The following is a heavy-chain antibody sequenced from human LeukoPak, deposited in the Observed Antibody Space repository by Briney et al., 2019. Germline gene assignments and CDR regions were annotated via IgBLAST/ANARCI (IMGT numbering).Heavy chain of an antibody. Sequence: SETLSLTCTVSGGSISSYYWSWIRQPPGKGLEWIGYIYYSGSTNYNPSLKSRVTISVDTSKNQFSLKLSSVTAADTAVYYCVRSTQYYMDVWGKGTTVTVSS. CDR1: GGSISSYY. D-gene: IGHD2-2*01. CDR3: VRSTQYYMDV. V-gene: IGHV4-59*01. J-gene: IGHJ6*03. CDR2: IYYSGST.